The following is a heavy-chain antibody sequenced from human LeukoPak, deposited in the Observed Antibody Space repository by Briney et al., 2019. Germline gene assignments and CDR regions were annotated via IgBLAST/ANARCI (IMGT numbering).Heavy chain of an antibody. J-gene: IGHJ5*02. CDR2: ISTYNGNT. V-gene: IGHV1-18*01. D-gene: IGHD2-21*02. CDR1: GYTFTSYG. Sequence: ASVKVSCKASGYTFTSYGISWARQAPGQGLEWMGWISTYNGNTNYAQKLQGRVTMTTDTSTSTAYMELRSLRSDDTAVYYCAREYRSFGGDSFYWFDPWGQGTLVTVSS. CDR3: AREYRSFGGDSFYWFDP.